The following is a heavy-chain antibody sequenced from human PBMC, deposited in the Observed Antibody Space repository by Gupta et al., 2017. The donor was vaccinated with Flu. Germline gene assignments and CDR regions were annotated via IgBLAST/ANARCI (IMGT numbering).Heavy chain of an antibody. CDR2: ISYDGSNK. Sequence: RQAPGKGLEWVAVISYDGSNKYYADSVKGRFTISRDNSKNTLYLQMNSLRAEDTAVYYCAKVGGDYYYGMDVWGQGTTVTVSS. CDR3: AKVGGDYYYGMDV. J-gene: IGHJ6*02. D-gene: IGHD3-10*01. V-gene: IGHV3-30*18.